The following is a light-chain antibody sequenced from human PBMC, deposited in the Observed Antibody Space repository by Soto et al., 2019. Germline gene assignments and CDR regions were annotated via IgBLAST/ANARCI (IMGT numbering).Light chain of an antibody. V-gene: IGKV3-20*01. Sequence: EIVLTQSPGTLSLSPGERATLSCRASQSVSSSYLAWYQQKPGQAPRLLIYGASSRATGIPDRFSGSGSGTDFTLTLSRLEPEDFALYYCQHYGSSPITFGQGTRLEIK. CDR3: QHYGSSPIT. J-gene: IGKJ5*01. CDR1: QSVSSSY. CDR2: GAS.